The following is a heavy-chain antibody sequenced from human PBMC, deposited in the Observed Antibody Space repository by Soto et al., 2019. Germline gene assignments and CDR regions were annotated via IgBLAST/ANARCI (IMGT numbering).Heavy chain of an antibody. CDR1: GFTFSSYA. Sequence: PGGSMRLSCAASGFTFSSYAMSWVRQAPGKGLEWVSAISGSGGSTYYADSVKGRFTISRDNSKNTLYLQMNSLRAEDTAVYYCANYIVVVPAAIFASTESIAAPALGYWGQGTLVTVSS. CDR2: ISGSGGST. J-gene: IGHJ4*02. V-gene: IGHV3-23*01. D-gene: IGHD2-2*02. CDR3: ANYIVVVPAAIFASTESIAAPALGY.